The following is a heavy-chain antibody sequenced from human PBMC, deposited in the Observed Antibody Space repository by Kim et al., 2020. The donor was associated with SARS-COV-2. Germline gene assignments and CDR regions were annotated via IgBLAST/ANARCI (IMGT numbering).Heavy chain of an antibody. CDR2: ISAASIVI. J-gene: IGHJ4*02. V-gene: IGHV3-11*06. CDR1: GFTFSDYH. D-gene: IGHD4-17*01. Sequence: GGSLRLSCAASGFTFSDYHMSWVRQAPGKGLEWVAYISAASIVIHPADSVKGRFIISRDNSKHSLYLQMNSLRDEDTAIYYCARDSNYGGTFDYWGQGALVTVSS. CDR3: ARDSNYGGTFDY.